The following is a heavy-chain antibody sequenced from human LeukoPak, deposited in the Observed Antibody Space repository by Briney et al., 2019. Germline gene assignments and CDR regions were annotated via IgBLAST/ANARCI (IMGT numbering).Heavy chain of an antibody. CDR3: TRAYYYTSSGDDY. D-gene: IGHD3-22*01. V-gene: IGHV3-74*01. J-gene: IGHJ4*02. CDR2: IDSDGSTT. CDR1: GFTFSDYW. Sequence: PGGSLRLSCAASGFTFSDYWMHWVRQAPGEGLVWVSRIDSDGSTTTYADSVKGRFTISRDNAKNTLYLQMNSLRAEDTAVYYCTRAYYYTSSGDDYWGQGTQVTVSS.